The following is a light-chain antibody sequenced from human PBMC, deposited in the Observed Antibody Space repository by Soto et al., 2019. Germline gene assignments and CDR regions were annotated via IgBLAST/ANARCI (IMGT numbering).Light chain of an antibody. CDR2: DAS. CDR3: QQIYSAPLT. CDR1: QSISSW. V-gene: IGKV1-5*01. Sequence: DIQMTQSPSTLSASVGDRVTITCRASQSISSWLAWYQQKPGKAPKLLIYDASSLESGVPSRFSGSGSGTEFTLTISSLQTDDFATYFCQQIYSAPLTFGGGTKVEIK. J-gene: IGKJ4*01.